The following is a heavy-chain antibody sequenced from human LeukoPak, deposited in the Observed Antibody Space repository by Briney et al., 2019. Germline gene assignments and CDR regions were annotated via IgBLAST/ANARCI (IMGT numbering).Heavy chain of an antibody. D-gene: IGHD2-2*01. Sequence: PGGSLRLSCAASGFTFSRYWMTWVRQAPGKGLERVANIKQDGSEKYYVDSVKGRFTISRDNAKNSLYLQMNSLRAEDTAVYYCAREKEGYCSRTSCYLDYYYYYMDVWGKGTTVTISS. CDR1: GFTFSRYW. V-gene: IGHV3-7*01. J-gene: IGHJ6*03. CDR3: AREKEGYCSRTSCYLDYYYYYMDV. CDR2: IKQDGSEK.